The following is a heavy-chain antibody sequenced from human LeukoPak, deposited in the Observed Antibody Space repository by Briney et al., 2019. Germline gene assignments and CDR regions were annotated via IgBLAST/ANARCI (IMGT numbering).Heavy chain of an antibody. CDR3: ARDGDYDEYYFDY. D-gene: IGHD4-17*01. CDR1: GLIFSDHY. CDR2: VNLDESEK. Sequence: GSLRLSCAASGLIFSDHYMDWVRQAPGKGLEWVANVNLDESEKNYLDSVKGRFTISRDNAKNSLHLQMNSLRAEDTAVYYCARDGDYDEYYFDYWGQGTLVTVSS. V-gene: IGHV3-7*01. J-gene: IGHJ4*02.